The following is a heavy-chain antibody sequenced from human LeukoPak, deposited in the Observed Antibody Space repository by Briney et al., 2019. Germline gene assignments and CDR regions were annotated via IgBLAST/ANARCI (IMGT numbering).Heavy chain of an antibody. D-gene: IGHD6-25*01. CDR1: GGSISNYY. CDR2: IYTSGST. V-gene: IGHV4-4*07. Sequence: SETLSLTCSVSGGSISNYYWSWIRQPAGKGLEWIGRIYTSGSTNYNPSLKSRVTMSVDTSKNQFSLKLSSVTAADTAVYYCARARAAYNWLDPWGQGTLVTVSS. CDR3: ARARAAYNWLDP. J-gene: IGHJ5*02.